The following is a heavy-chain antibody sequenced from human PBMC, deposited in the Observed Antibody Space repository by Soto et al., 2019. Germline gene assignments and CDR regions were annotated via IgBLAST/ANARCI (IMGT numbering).Heavy chain of an antibody. CDR2: IYPGDSDT. Sequence: GETLKISFKGSGYRFTRYLIGLGGQMPGKGLEWMGIIYPGDSDTRYSPSFQGQVTISADKSISTAYLQWSSLKASDTAMYYCARPQGGSGSSLQHWGQGTLVTVSS. J-gene: IGHJ1*01. CDR1: GYRFTRYL. D-gene: IGHD3-10*01. V-gene: IGHV5-51*01. CDR3: ARPQGGSGSSLQH.